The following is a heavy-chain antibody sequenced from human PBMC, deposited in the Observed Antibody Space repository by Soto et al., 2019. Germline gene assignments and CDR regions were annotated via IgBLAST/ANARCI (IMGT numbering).Heavy chain of an antibody. D-gene: IGHD6-19*01. CDR3: ATQNAVAGTVFDY. CDR2: IYPSDSDT. CDR1: GYSFTTYW. Sequence: GESLKISCKGSGYSFTTYWIGWVRQMPGKGLEWMGIIYPSDSDTRYSPSFQGQVTISADKSISTAYLQWSSLKASDTAMYYCATQNAVAGTVFDYWGQGTLVTVSS. J-gene: IGHJ4*02. V-gene: IGHV5-51*01.